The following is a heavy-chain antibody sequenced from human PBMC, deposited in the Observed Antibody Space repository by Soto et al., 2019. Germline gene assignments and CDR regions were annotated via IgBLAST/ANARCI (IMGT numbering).Heavy chain of an antibody. CDR2: IYHSGSS. CDR1: GNSISTTNW. V-gene: IGHV4-4*02. J-gene: IGHJ4*02. CDR3: ARDVGYHYDGSPSGQFDF. D-gene: IGHD3-22*01. Sequence: QVELQESGPGLVKPSGTLSLTCAVFGNSISTTNWWSWVRQSPGKGLEWIGEIYHSGSSKYNPSLKSRVTILLDKSKNQFSLKLSSVTAADTAVYYCARDVGYHYDGSPSGQFDFWGQGTLVIVSS.